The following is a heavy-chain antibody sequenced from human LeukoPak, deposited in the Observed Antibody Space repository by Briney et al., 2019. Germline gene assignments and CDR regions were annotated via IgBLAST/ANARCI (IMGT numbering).Heavy chain of an antibody. CDR2: ISSNGDNT. J-gene: IGHJ3*01. CDR1: GFPFNTYA. V-gene: IGHV3-64D*06. CDR3: TRDSALLGVAFDL. D-gene: IGHD2-15*01. Sequence: QSGGSLRLSCSASGFPFNTYAIHWVRQAPGKGLEYVAGISSNGDNTDFADSAKGRFTISRDNSKSTLSLQMNSLRAEDTAVYFCTRDSALLGVAFDLWGQGTVVTVSS.